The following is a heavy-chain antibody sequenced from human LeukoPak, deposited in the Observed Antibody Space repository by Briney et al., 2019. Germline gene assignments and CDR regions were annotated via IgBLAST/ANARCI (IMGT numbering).Heavy chain of an antibody. J-gene: IGHJ6*03. CDR3: ARSPYYYDSSGYYKGYYYYYMDV. CDR2: IIPIFGTA. Sequence: GASVKVSCKASGGTFSSYAISWVRQAPGQGLEWVGGIIPIFGTANYAQKFQGRVTITTDESTSTAYMELSSLRSEDTAVYYCARSPYYYDSSGYYKGYYYYYMDVWGKGTTVTVSS. D-gene: IGHD3-22*01. V-gene: IGHV1-69*05. CDR1: GGTFSSYA.